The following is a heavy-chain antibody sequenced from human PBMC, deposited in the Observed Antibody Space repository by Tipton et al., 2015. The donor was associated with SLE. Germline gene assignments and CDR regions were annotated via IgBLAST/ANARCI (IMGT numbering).Heavy chain of an antibody. V-gene: IGHV4-59*02. CDR2: IFYSGST. J-gene: IGHJ4*02. Sequence: LRLSCAASGFTVSSNYMSWIRQPPGKGLEWIGYIFYSGSTNYNPSLKSRVTISVDTSKNQFSLKLSSVTAADTAGYYCAREGGGGTDWGQGTLLPVSS. D-gene: IGHD3-16*01. CDR3: AREGGGGTD. CDR1: GFTVSSNY.